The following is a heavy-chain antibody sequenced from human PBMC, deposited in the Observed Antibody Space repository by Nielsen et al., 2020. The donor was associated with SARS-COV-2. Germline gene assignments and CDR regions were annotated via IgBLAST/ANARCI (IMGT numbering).Heavy chain of an antibody. J-gene: IGHJ1*01. D-gene: IGHD3-3*01. CDR3: ASGGFQH. V-gene: IGHV3-7*03. CDR1: GFTFSSYW. Sequence: GESLKISCAASGFTFSSYWMSWVRQAPGKGLEWVANIKQDGSEKYYVDSVKGRFTISRDNAKNSLYLQMDSLRAEDTAVYYCASGGFQHWGQGTLVTVSS. CDR2: IKQDGSEK.